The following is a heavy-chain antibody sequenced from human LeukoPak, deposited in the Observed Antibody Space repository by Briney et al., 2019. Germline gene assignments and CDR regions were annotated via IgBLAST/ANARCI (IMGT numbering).Heavy chain of an antibody. V-gene: IGHV3-9*01. D-gene: IGHD3-10*01. J-gene: IGHJ4*02. Sequence: GGSLRLSCAASGFTFDDYAMHWVRQAPGKGLEWVSGISWNSGSIGYADSVKGRFTISRDNAKNSLYLQMNSLRAEDTALYYCAKDRSTMVRGVITSWGQGTLVTVSS. CDR2: ISWNSGSI. CDR3: AKDRSTMVRGVITS. CDR1: GFTFDDYA.